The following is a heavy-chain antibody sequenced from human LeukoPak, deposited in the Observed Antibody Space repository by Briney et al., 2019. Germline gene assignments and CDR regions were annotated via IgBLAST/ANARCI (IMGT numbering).Heavy chain of an antibody. D-gene: IGHD3-9*01. J-gene: IGHJ6*03. CDR2: INPSGGST. CDR1: GYIFTSYY. Sequence: ASVKVSCKASGYIFTSYYMHWVRQAPGQGLEWMGIINPSGGSTSYAQKFQGRVTTTRDMSTSTVYMELSSLRSEDTAVYHCARDRELRYFDWLRDSHYYYMDVWGKGTTVTVSS. CDR3: ARDRELRYFDWLRDSHYYYMDV. V-gene: IGHV1-46*01.